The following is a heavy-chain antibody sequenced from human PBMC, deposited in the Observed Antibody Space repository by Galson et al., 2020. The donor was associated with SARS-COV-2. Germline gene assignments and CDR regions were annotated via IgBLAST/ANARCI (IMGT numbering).Heavy chain of an antibody. CDR3: ARILPAGYYDH. J-gene: IGHJ4*02. D-gene: IGHD1-1*01. CDR1: GYTFRGYW. CDR2: IKRDGTQE. V-gene: IGHV3-7*01. Sequence: QLGESLKIPCTASGYTFRGYWITWVRQPPGRRLEWVAYIKRDGTQEDYVDSARGRSTISRDNVESSVYLQMNSLRAEDTAVYYCARILPAGYYDHWGQGTLVTVSS.